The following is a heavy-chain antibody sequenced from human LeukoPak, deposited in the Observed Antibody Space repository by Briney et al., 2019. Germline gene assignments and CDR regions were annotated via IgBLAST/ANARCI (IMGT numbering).Heavy chain of an antibody. D-gene: IGHD1-26*01. V-gene: IGHV4-39*01. Sequence: SETLSLTCAVYGGSISSSSYYWGWIRQPPGKGLEWIGSIYYSGSTYYNPSLKSRVTISVDTSKNQFSLKLSSVTAADTAVYYCARHPEWEGNYFDYWGQGTLVTVSS. CDR2: IYYSGST. CDR1: GGSISSSSYY. CDR3: ARHPEWEGNYFDY. J-gene: IGHJ4*02.